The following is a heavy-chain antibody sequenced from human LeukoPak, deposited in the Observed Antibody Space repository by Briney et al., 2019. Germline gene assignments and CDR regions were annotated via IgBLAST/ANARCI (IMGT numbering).Heavy chain of an antibody. CDR3: ARDLPTGTYRAYFDN. V-gene: IGHV3-48*03. D-gene: IGHD1-26*01. Sequence: PGGSLRLSCAGSGFIFSNYEMNWVRQAPGEGLEWVSYISSTGGDIYYADSVKGRFTISRDNAEKSVYLQMNSLRAEDTAVYYCARDLPTGTYRAYFDNWGQGTLVTVSS. CDR1: GFIFSNYE. CDR2: ISSTGGDI. J-gene: IGHJ4*02.